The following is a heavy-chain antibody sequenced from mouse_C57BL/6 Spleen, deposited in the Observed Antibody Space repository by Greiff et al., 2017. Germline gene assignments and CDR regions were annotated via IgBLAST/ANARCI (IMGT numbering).Heavy chain of an antibody. CDR2: INPYNGGT. D-gene: IGHD3-3*01. CDR3: AEGGDPWFAY. V-gene: IGHV1-19*01. Sequence: EVKLQQSGPVLVKPGASVKMSCKASGYTFTDYYMNWVKQSHGKSLEWIGVINPYNGGTSYNQKFKGKATLTVDKSSSTAYMELNSLTSEDSAVYYCAEGGDPWFAYWGQGTLVTVSA. J-gene: IGHJ3*01. CDR1: GYTFTDYY.